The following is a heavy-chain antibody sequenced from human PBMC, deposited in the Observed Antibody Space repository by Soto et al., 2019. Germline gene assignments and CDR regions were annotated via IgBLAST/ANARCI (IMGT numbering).Heavy chain of an antibody. Sequence: QVQLQESGPGLVNPLETLSLTCTVSGTSVLGANWWGWVRQPPGKGLEWIGEIHSSGNTDYSPSPKSRVTISVDMSKNEFSLKLTSVTAADTAVYYCARTGPYSSGDNWGQGTLVTVSS. CDR3: ARTGPYSSGDN. V-gene: IGHV4-4*02. D-gene: IGHD3-22*01. CDR2: IHSSGNT. CDR1: GTSVLGANW. J-gene: IGHJ4*02.